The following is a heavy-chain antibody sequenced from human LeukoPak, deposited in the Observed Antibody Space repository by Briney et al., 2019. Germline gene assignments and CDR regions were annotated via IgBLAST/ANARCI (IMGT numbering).Heavy chain of an antibody. CDR3: ARDTIRVAAAAKPFDY. CDR2: IYHSGKT. D-gene: IGHD6-25*01. CDR1: GYSINSGYY. V-gene: IGHV4-38-2*02. Sequence: ASETLSLTCKVSGYSINSGYYWGRIRQPPGKGLEWIGSIYHSGKTYYNPSPKSRVTISVGTSKNQFSLQLNSVTPEDTAVYYCARDTIRVAAAAKPFDYWGQGTLVTVSS. J-gene: IGHJ4*02.